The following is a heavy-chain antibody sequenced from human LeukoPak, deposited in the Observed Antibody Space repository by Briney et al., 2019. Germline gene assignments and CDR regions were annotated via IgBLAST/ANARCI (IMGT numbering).Heavy chain of an antibody. Sequence: SETLSLTCTVSGYSISSGYYWGWIRQPPGKGLEWIGSIYHSGSTYYNPSLKSRVTISVDTTRNQFSLKLNSVTAADTAVYYCAKSNGYGLVDIWGQGTMVTVSS. V-gene: IGHV4-38-2*02. D-gene: IGHD3-10*01. CDR3: AKSNGYGLVDI. CDR2: IYHSGST. CDR1: GYSISSGYY. J-gene: IGHJ3*02.